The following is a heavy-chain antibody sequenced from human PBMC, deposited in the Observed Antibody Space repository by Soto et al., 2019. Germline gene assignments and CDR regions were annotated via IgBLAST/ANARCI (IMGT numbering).Heavy chain of an antibody. CDR2: IHYTGST. V-gene: IGHV4-30-4*01. Sequence: SETLSLTCTVSGDSLSRGDYYWSGIRQPPGRALVGIGYIHYTGSTYYNPSLRRRVSISADTTKKQVSVNLTSATAAATAEYYCARSPSCHTCRFDYWGQGALVTVSS. CDR3: ARSPSCHTCRFDY. J-gene: IGHJ4*02. CDR1: GDSLSRGDYY.